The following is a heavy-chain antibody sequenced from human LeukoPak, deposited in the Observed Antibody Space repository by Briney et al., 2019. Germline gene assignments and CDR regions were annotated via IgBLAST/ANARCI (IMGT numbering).Heavy chain of an antibody. Sequence: SETLSLTCTVSGGSISSYYWSWIRQPPGKGLEWIGYIYYSGSTNYNPSLTSRVTISVDTSKNQFSLKLSSVTAADTAVYYCARHEGYSSSQPFGYWGQGTLVTVSS. CDR3: ARHEGYSSSQPFGY. CDR2: IYYSGST. CDR1: GGSISSYY. D-gene: IGHD6-13*01. J-gene: IGHJ4*02. V-gene: IGHV4-59*08.